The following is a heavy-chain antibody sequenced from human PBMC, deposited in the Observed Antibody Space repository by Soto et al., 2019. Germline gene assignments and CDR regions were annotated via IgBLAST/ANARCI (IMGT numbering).Heavy chain of an antibody. J-gene: IGHJ4*02. V-gene: IGHV1-18*01. CDR2: ISAHNGNT. CDR1: GYTFTSYG. D-gene: IGHD1-1*01. Sequence: QVHLVQSGAEVKKPGASVKVSCKASGYTFTSYGITWVRQAPGQGLEWMGWISAHNGNTDYAQKLQGRVIVTRDTSISTVYMELRSLISDDTAVYYCARGRYGDYWGQGALVTVSS. CDR3: ARGRYGDY.